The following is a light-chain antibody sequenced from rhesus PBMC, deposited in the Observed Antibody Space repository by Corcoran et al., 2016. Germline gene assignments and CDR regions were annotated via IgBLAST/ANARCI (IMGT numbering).Light chain of an antibody. Sequence: EIVMTQSPATLSLSPGERATLSCRASQSVSSSLAWYQQKPGQAPRLLIYGASSRATGIPDMFRGSGSGTEFMMTISSLEPEDFAVYYCQQYSNWPQTFGQGTKVEIK. CDR1: QSVSSS. CDR2: GAS. V-gene: IGKV3-42*03. J-gene: IGKJ1*01. CDR3: QQYSNWPQT.